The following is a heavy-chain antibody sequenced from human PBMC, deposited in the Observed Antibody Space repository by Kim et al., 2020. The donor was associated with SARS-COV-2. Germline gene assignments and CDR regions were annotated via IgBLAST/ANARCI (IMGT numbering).Heavy chain of an antibody. Sequence: SETLSLTCTVSGGSIRTKNTYWAWMRQPPGKGLEWIGSMYYTGNTYYNPSLKSRVTISADTSKNQFSLNLKSVTATDTSIYYCAKQGALDPWGQGILVTVSS. V-gene: IGHV4-39*01. CDR1: GGSIRTKNTY. CDR3: AKQGALDP. CDR2: MYYTGNT. J-gene: IGHJ5*02.